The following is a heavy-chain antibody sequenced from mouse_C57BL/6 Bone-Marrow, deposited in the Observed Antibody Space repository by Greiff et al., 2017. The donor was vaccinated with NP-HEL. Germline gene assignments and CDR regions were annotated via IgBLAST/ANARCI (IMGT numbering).Heavy chain of an antibody. D-gene: IGHD1-1*01. CDR3: ARPITTVVADYAMDD. Sequence: DVQLVESGGDLVKPGGSLKLSCAASGFTFSSYGMSWVRQTPDKRLEWVATISSGGSYTYYPDSVKGRFTISRDNAKNTLYLQMSSLKSEDTAMYYCARPITTVVADYAMDDWGQGTSVTVSS. V-gene: IGHV5-6*01. J-gene: IGHJ4*01. CDR1: GFTFSSYG. CDR2: ISSGGSYT.